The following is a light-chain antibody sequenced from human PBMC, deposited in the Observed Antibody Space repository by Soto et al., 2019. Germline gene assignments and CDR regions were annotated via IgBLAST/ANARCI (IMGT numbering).Light chain of an antibody. V-gene: IGLV2-8*01. CDR1: SNDLGGYNY. CDR2: EVR. CDR3: GSYGGSDNLI. J-gene: IGLJ2*01. Sequence: QSALTQPPSASGSPGPSVTISCTGRSNDLGGYNYVSWYQHHPGKAPKLIIYEVRERPSGVPDRFSGSKSGNTASLTVSGLQAEDEADYYCGSYGGSDNLIFGGGTKLTVL.